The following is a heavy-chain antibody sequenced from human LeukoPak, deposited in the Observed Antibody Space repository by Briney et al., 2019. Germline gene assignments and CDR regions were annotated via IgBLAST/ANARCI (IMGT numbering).Heavy chain of an antibody. CDR1: GFTFSSYA. Sequence: GGSLRLSCAASGFTFSSYAMSWVRQAPGKGLEWVSAISGSGGSTYYADSVKGRFTISRDNSKNTLYLQMNSLRAEDTAVYYCAKLGYYYGSGSIDYWGQGTLVTVSS. CDR2: ISGSGGST. CDR3: AKLGYYYGSGSIDY. D-gene: IGHD3-10*01. V-gene: IGHV3-23*01. J-gene: IGHJ4*02.